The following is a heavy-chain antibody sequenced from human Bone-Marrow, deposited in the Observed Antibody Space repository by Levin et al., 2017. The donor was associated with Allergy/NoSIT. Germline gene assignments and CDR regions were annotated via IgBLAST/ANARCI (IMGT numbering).Heavy chain of an antibody. V-gene: IGHV4-39*02. Sequence: SEALSLTCTVSGGSISTSRYYWGWVRQPPGKGLEWIGSIYFSGATHYNPSLKSRVTISIDTSQNLFSLTLSSVTAAATAVYYCTKSTVGSILRGVIVPDYWGQGTLVTVSS. J-gene: IGHJ4*02. CDR3: TKSTVGSILRGVIVPDY. CDR1: GGSISTSRYY. CDR2: IYFSGAT. D-gene: IGHD3-10*01.